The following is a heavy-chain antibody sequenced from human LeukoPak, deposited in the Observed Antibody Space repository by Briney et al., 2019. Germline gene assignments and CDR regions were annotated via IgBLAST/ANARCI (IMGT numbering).Heavy chain of an antibody. CDR3: TRAVAGHPD. CDR1: GVPFSNYY. Sequence: SETLSLTCAVSGVPFSNYYWSWVRQSPRQGLEWIGEINHSGYTNYNPSLKSRVTMSIDTSENQFPLRLTSVTAADAGVYYCTRAVAGHPDWGQGTLVTVSS. J-gene: IGHJ4*02. V-gene: IGHV4-34*01. D-gene: IGHD6-19*01. CDR2: INHSGYT.